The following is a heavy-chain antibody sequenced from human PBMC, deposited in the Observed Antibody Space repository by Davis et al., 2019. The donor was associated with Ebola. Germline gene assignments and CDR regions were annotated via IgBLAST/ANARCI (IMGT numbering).Heavy chain of an antibody. CDR3: SRDPLRGEAWYADLSSPYYYFGMDV. CDR1: GFTFSSYG. J-gene: IGHJ6*04. Sequence: GGSLRLSCAASGFTFSSYGLHWVRQAPGKGLEWVAFISNDGDQTFYADSVKGRFTISRDTSKNTLFMQINTLRPEDTALYYCSRDPLRGEAWYADLSSPYYYFGMDVWGKGTTVIVSS. D-gene: IGHD3-16*01. V-gene: IGHV3-30*03. CDR2: ISNDGDQT.